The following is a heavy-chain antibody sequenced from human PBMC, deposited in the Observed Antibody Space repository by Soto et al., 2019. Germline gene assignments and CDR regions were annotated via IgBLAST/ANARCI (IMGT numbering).Heavy chain of an antibody. J-gene: IGHJ4*02. CDR1: GGSISSGGYY. CDR2: IYYSGST. CDR3: ARETELRFLDRAFDY. D-gene: IGHD3-3*01. V-gene: IGHV4-31*01. Sequence: QVQLQESGPGLVKPSQTLSLNCTVSGGSISSGGYYWSWIRQHPGKGLEWIGYIYYSGSTYYNPSLESLVTISEDTTKNQFSLKLSSVTAADTAVYYCARETELRFLDRAFDYWGQITLVTVSS.